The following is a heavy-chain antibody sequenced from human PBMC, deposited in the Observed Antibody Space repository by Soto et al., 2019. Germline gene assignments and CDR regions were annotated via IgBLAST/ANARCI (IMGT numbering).Heavy chain of an antibody. V-gene: IGHV4-59*12. Sequence: SETLSLTCTVSGGSISSYYWSWIRQPPGKGLEWIGSIYYSGSTNNNPSLKSRVTISVDTSKKQFSLKLSSVTAADAAVYSCGREGGSGTYFDYWGQGTLVTVSS. J-gene: IGHJ4*02. CDR1: GGSISSYY. CDR3: GREGGSGTYFDY. CDR2: IYYSGST. D-gene: IGHD3-10*01.